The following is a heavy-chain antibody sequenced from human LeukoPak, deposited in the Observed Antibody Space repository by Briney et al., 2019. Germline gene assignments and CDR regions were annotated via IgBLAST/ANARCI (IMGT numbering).Heavy chain of an antibody. J-gene: IGHJ3*02. D-gene: IGHD1-26*01. Sequence: PGGSLRLSCAASGFTFSRYWMHWVRQAPGKGLVWVSRINSDGSSTSYADSVKGRFTISRDNAKNTLYLQINSLRAEDTAVYYCAGHLGWDDVFDIWGQGTMVTVSS. CDR1: GFTFSRYW. CDR2: INSDGSST. V-gene: IGHV3-74*01. CDR3: AGHLGWDDVFDI.